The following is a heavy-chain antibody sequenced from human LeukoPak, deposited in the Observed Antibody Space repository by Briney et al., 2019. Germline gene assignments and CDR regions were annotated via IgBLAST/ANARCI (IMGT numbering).Heavy chain of an antibody. V-gene: IGHV1-24*01. CDR1: GYTLTELS. Sequence: ASVKVSCKVSGYTLTELSMHWVRQAPGKGLEWMGGFDPEDGETIYAQKFQGRVTMTEDTSTDTAYMELSSLRSEDTAVYYCATASFTVTTRDAFDIWGQGTMVTVSS. CDR3: ATASFTVTTRDAFDI. D-gene: IGHD4-17*01. CDR2: FDPEDGET. J-gene: IGHJ3*02.